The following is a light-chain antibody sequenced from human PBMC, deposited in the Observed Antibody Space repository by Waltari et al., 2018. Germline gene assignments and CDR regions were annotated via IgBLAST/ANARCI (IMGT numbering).Light chain of an antibody. Sequence: SNELTQPPSVSVSPGQTARITCSGDALPTKYASWYQQKSGQAPVLVIYEDITRPSGIPEGFSGSSSGTVATLTISGAQVEDEADYYCHSLNSVGNGYVFGTGTKFTVL. CDR1: ALPTKY. CDR3: HSLNSVGNGYV. J-gene: IGLJ1*01. V-gene: IGLV3-10*01. CDR2: EDI.